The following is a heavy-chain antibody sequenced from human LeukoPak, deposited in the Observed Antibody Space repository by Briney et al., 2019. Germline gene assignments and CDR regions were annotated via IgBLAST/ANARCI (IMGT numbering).Heavy chain of an antibody. D-gene: IGHD6-13*01. J-gene: IGHJ6*03. CDR2: IRYDGSNK. CDR3: AKDLFSSSWYVYYYMDV. CDR1: GFIFGAYG. V-gene: IGHV3-30*02. Sequence: GGSLRLSCAASGFIFGAYGMHWVRQAPGKGLEWVAFIRYDGSNKYYADSVKGRFTVSRDNSKNTLYLQMKSLRAEDTAMYYCAKDLFSSSWYVYYYMDVWGKGTTVTISS.